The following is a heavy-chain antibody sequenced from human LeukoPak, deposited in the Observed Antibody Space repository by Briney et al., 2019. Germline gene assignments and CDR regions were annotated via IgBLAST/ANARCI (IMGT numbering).Heavy chain of an antibody. CDR3: AREGVGVNKGVFDY. CDR2: IILIFATP. Sequence: ASVKVSCKASGGTFSSCAISWVRQAPGQGLEWMGGIILIFATPDYAQKFQDRVTITADESTSTAYMELSSLRSEDTAVYYCAREGVGVNKGVFDYWGQGTLVTVSS. V-gene: IGHV1-69*13. J-gene: IGHJ4*02. CDR1: GGTFSSCA. D-gene: IGHD3-10*01.